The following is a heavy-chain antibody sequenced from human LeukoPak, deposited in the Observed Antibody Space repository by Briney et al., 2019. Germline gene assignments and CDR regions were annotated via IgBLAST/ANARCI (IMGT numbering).Heavy chain of an antibody. Sequence: GGSLRLSCAASGFTFSSYGMNRVRQAPRKGLEWVSYISSTSSTIYYADSVKGRFTISRDNANNSLYLQMNSLRAEDTAVYYCARDGGSSGWYYVYFDYWGQGTLVTVSS. D-gene: IGHD6-19*01. CDR1: GFTFSSYG. CDR2: ISSTSSTI. CDR3: ARDGGSSGWYYVYFDY. V-gene: IGHV3-48*01. J-gene: IGHJ4*02.